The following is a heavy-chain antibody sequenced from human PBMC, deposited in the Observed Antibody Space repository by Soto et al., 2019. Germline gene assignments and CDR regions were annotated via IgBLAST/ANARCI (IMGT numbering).Heavy chain of an antibody. CDR3: ARGIVGYCSGGSCYQPYNWFDP. J-gene: IGHJ5*02. D-gene: IGHD2-15*01. CDR2: IYYSGST. V-gene: IGHV4-39*01. CDR1: GGSISSSSYY. Sequence: SETLSLTCTVSGGSISSSSYYWGWIRQPPGKGLGWIGSIYYSGSTYYNPSLKSRVTISVDTSKNQFSLKLSSVTAADTAVYYCARGIVGYCSGGSCYQPYNWFDPWGQGTLVTVSS.